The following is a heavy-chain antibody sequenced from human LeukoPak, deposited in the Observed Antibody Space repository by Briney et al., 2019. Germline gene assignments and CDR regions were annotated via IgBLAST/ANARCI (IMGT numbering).Heavy chain of an antibody. CDR1: RFTSRVYA. Sequence: GGSLRLSRAASRFTSRVYAMSCGPQAPGKRVECVSAIIGSGTSTNYADSVKGRITISRDNSKNTLYPQMNRLRAEDAAVYYGAKDFRDGISSFDYWGQGTLVTVSS. J-gene: IGHJ4*02. D-gene: IGHD6-6*01. CDR3: AKDFRDGISSFDY. CDR2: IIGSGTST. V-gene: IGHV3-23*01.